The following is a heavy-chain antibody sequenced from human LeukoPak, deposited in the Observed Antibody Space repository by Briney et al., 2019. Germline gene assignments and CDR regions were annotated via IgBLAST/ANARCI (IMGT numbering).Heavy chain of an antibody. V-gene: IGHV1-2*02. J-gene: IGHJ6*03. CDR1: GYTFTGYY. CDR2: INPNSGGT. CDR3: AREYIVVVPAAPTNYYYYYMDV. Sequence: ASVKVSCEASGYTFTGYYMHWVRQAPGQGLEWMGWINPNSGGTNYAQKFQGRVTMTRDTSISTAYMELSRLRSDDTAVYYCAREYIVVVPAAPTNYYYYYMDVWGKGTTVTVSS. D-gene: IGHD2-2*01.